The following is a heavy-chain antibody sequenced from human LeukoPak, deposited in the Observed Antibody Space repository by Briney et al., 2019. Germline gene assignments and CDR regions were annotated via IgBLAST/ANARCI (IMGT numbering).Heavy chain of an antibody. V-gene: IGHV3-11*06. D-gene: IGHD3-9*01. CDR1: GFTFSDYY. CDR2: ISCSSSYT. CDR3: ARGRYFDWLQRGGAFDI. J-gene: IGHJ3*02. Sequence: GGSLRLSCAASGFTFSDYYMSWIRQAPGKGLEWVSYISCSSSYTNYADSVKGRFTISRDNAKNSLYLQMNSLRAEDTAVYYCARGRYFDWLQRGGAFDIWGQGTMVTVSS.